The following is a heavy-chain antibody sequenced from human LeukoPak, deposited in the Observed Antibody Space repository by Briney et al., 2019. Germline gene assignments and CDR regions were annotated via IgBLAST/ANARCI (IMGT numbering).Heavy chain of an antibody. J-gene: IGHJ4*02. Sequence: SETLSLTCTVSGGSISSYYWSWIRQPPGKGLEWIGYIYYSGSTNYNPSLKSRVTISVDTSKNQLSLKLSSVTAADTAVYYCAREGPGSRPFDYWGQGTLVTVSS. V-gene: IGHV4-59*01. D-gene: IGHD6-13*01. CDR1: GGSISSYY. CDR2: IYYSGST. CDR3: AREGPGSRPFDY.